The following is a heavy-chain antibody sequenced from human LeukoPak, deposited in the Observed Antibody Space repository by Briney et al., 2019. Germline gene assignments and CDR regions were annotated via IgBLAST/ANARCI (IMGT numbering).Heavy chain of an antibody. V-gene: IGHV3-11*04. Sequence: SGGSLRLSCAASGFTFSDYYMSWIRQAPGKGLEWVSYISSSGSTTYYADSVKGRFTISRDDAKNSLDLQMNSLRAEDTAVYYCAREQGTHYYDSSGDYSRSGAFDIWGQGTMVTVSS. J-gene: IGHJ3*02. CDR2: ISSSGSTT. D-gene: IGHD3-22*01. CDR1: GFTFSDYY. CDR3: AREQGTHYYDSSGDYSRSGAFDI.